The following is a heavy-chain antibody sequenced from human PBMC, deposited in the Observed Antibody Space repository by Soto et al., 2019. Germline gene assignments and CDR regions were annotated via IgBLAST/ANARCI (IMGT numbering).Heavy chain of an antibody. V-gene: IGHV3-7*01. Sequence: PGGSLRLSCVVSGFTFSSYGMNWVRQAPGKGLEWVANIKQDGSEKYYVDSAKGRFTISRDNAKNSLYLQMNSLSAEDTAIYYCATSRTFDYWGQGTLVTVSS. J-gene: IGHJ4*02. CDR1: GFTFSSYG. CDR3: ATSRTFDY. D-gene: IGHD6-13*01. CDR2: IKQDGSEK.